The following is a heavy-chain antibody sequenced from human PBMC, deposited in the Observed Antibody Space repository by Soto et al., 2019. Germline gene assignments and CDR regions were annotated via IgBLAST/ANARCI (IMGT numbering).Heavy chain of an antibody. J-gene: IGHJ4*02. Sequence: ASVKVSFKASGYTFTSYYMHWGRQAPGQGLEWMGIINPSGGSTSYAQKFQGRVTMTRDTSTSTVYMELSSLRSEDTAVYYCATLSIEARRAYFDYWGQGTLVTVSS. CDR1: GYTFTSYY. CDR3: ATLSIEARRAYFDY. V-gene: IGHV1-46*01. D-gene: IGHD6-6*01. CDR2: INPSGGST.